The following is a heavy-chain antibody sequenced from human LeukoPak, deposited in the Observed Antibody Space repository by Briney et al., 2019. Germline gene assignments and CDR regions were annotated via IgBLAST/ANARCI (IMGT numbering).Heavy chain of an antibody. CDR3: AKDISYYDSSGYYYGVY. J-gene: IGHJ4*02. Sequence: GGSLRLSCAASGFTFDDYAMHWVRQAPGKGLEWVSGISWNSGSIGYADSVKGRFTISRDNAKNSLYLQMNSLRAEDTALYCCAKDISYYDSSGYYYGVYWGQGTLVTVSS. V-gene: IGHV3-9*01. CDR2: ISWNSGSI. CDR1: GFTFDDYA. D-gene: IGHD3-22*01.